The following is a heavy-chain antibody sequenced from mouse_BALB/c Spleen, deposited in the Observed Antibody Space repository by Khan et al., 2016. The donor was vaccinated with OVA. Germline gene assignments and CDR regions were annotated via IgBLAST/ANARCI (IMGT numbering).Heavy chain of an antibody. D-gene: IGHD1-3*01. CDR3: ARAFYNGAWFAY. CDR1: GFSLSNYG. Sequence: QVQLKESGPGLVAPSQTLSITCTVSGFSLSNYGIHWVRQSPGKGLEWLGVIWAGGSTNHNSALMSRLSISKDNSKSQVFLHMNSLQTDDTAMYCCARAFYNGAWFAYWGQGTLVTVSA. V-gene: IGHV2-9*02. CDR2: IWAGGST. J-gene: IGHJ3*01.